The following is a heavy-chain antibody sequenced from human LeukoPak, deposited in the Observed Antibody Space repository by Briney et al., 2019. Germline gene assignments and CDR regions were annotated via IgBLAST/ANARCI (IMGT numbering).Heavy chain of an antibody. J-gene: IGHJ6*01. CDR2: INHSGST. Sequence: SETLSLTCTVYGGSFSGYYWSWIRQPPGKGLEWIGEINHSGSTNYNPSLKSRVTISVDTSKNQFSLKLSSVTAADTAVYYCARGSRAEYQLLCRGYYGIDVWGQGTTVTVSS. V-gene: IGHV4-34*01. D-gene: IGHD2-2*01. CDR3: ARGSRAEYQLLCRGYYGIDV. CDR1: GGSFSGYY.